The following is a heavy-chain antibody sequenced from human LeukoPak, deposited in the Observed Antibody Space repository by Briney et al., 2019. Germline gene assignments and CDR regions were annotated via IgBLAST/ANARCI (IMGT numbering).Heavy chain of an antibody. CDR3: ARVNYDFWSGSKGQNYYYYYMDV. CDR2: IYYSGST. D-gene: IGHD3-3*01. J-gene: IGHJ6*03. V-gene: IGHV4-59*01. CDR1: GGSISSYY. Sequence: SETLSLTCTVSGGSISSYYWSWIRQPPGKGLEWIGYIYYSGSTNYNPSLKSRVTISVDTSKNQFSLKLSSVTAADTAVYYCARVNYDFWSGSKGQNYYYYYMDVWGKGTTVTVSS.